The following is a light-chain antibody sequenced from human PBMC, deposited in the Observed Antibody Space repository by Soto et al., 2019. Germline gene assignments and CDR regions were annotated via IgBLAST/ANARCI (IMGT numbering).Light chain of an antibody. CDR3: TAWDGSLDGRV. Sequence: QSALTQPPSASGTPGQRVTISCSGSGSNIGTNTVNWYQQLPGTAPKLLIYRTDQRPAGIPDRFSGSKSGTSASLDISGLQSDDDADYYCTAWDGSLDGRVFGGGTKVTVL. J-gene: IGLJ3*02. V-gene: IGLV1-44*01. CDR2: RTD. CDR1: GSNIGTNT.